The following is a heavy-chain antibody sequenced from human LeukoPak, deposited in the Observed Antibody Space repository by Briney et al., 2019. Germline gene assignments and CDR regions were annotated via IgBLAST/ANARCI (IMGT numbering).Heavy chain of an antibody. Sequence: ASVKVSCKASGYTFTGYYMHWVRQAPGQGLEWMGWINPNSGGTNYAQKFQGRVTMTRDTSISTAYMELSRLRSDDTAVYYCARGLGIAVARGLFDYWGQGTLVTVSS. D-gene: IGHD6-19*01. CDR1: GYTFTGYY. CDR2: INPNSGGT. J-gene: IGHJ4*02. CDR3: ARGLGIAVARGLFDY. V-gene: IGHV1-2*02.